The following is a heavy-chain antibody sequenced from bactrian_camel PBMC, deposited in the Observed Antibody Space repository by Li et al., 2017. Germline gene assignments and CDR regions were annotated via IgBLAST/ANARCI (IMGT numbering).Heavy chain of an antibody. J-gene: IGHJ4*01. CDR3: TADTLSARTYNY. CDR1: GFTLSTYD. D-gene: IGHD2*01. Sequence: VQLVESGGGSVQSGGSLRLSCTVSGFTLSTYDMRWVRQTPEKGLEWVSTINAGGGSTLYADSVKGRFTSSRDNAKNTLYLQMNSLKIEDTAVYYCTADTLSARTYNYWGQGTQVTVS. V-gene: IGHV3S40*01. CDR2: INAGGGST.